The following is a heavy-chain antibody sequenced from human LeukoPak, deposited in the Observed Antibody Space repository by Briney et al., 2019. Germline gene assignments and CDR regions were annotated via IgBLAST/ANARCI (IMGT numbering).Heavy chain of an antibody. CDR2: ISGSGGST. J-gene: IGHJ1*01. Sequence: PGGSLRLSCAASGFTFSSYAMSWVRQAPGKGLEWVSAISGSGGSTYYADSVKGRFTISRDNSKNTLYLQMNSLRAEDTAVYYCAKGARIAAAGRAEYFQHWGQGTLVTVSS. V-gene: IGHV3-23*01. CDR3: AKGARIAAAGRAEYFQH. D-gene: IGHD6-13*01. CDR1: GFTFSSYA.